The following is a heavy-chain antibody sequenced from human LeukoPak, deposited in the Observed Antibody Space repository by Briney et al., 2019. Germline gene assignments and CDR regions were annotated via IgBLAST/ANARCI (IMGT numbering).Heavy chain of an antibody. V-gene: IGHV3-53*01. J-gene: IGHJ4*02. CDR2: IYSGGST. CDR3: ARATSGGYNFISYFDY. D-gene: IGHD5-24*01. Sequence: GGSLRLSCAASGFTVSSNCMSWVRQAPGKGLEWVSVIYSGGSTYYADSVKGRFTISRDNSKNTLYLQMNSLRAEDTAVYYCARATSGGYNFISYFDYWGQGTLVTVSS. CDR1: GFTVSSNC.